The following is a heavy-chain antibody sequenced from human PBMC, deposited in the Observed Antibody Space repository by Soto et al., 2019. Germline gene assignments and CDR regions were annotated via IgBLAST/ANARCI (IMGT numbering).Heavy chain of an antibody. D-gene: IGHD3-10*01. J-gene: IGHJ4*02. Sequence: VQLVESGGGVVQPGRSLRLSCAASGFTVSNYGMHWVRQAPGKGLEWVAVMSYDEGRKYYADSVKGRFTISRDKSKNTLYLQMDSLTSEDTAMYYCARVEMATIWFFDYWGQGTLVTVSA. CDR2: MSYDEGRK. V-gene: IGHV3-30-3*01. CDR3: ARVEMATIWFFDY. CDR1: GFTVSNYG.